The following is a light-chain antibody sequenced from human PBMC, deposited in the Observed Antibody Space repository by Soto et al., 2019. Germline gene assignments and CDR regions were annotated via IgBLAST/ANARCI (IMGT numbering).Light chain of an antibody. Sequence: EIVLTQSPATLSLSPGDSATLSCRASQTVRNNLAWYQQRTGQAPRLLIYDESSRATGIPDRFSGSGSGTDLNLTISRLEPEDFAVYYCQQHSNWPLTFGGGTKVDIK. CDR1: QTVRNN. J-gene: IGKJ4*01. CDR2: DES. CDR3: QQHSNWPLT. V-gene: IGKV3-11*01.